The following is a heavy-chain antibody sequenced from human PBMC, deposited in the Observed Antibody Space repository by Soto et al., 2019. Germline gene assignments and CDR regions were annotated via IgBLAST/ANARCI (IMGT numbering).Heavy chain of an antibody. D-gene: IGHD2-15*01. CDR3: APHVSCSGGSCQYDAFAI. Sequence: EVQVLESGGGLVQPGGSLRLSCEGSEFTVSSHAMTWIRQAPGKGPEWVSTVTADGGTYYADSVKGRFAMSRDTSENTLYLQMNGLGAEDTAAYYCAPHVSCSGGSCQYDAFAIRGQGTMVTVSS. V-gene: IGHV3-23*01. J-gene: IGHJ3*02. CDR1: EFTVSSHA. CDR2: VTADGGT.